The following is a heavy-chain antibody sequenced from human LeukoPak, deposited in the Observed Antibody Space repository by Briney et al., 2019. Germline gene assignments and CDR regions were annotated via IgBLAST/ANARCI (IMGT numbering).Heavy chain of an antibody. D-gene: IGHD3-10*01. V-gene: IGHV4-34*01. CDR1: GGSFSSFY. CDR3: ARGSSYDSQRYDLGYFGP. J-gene: IGHJ5*02. Sequence: SETLSLTCADFGGSFSSFYWTWFRQPPGKGLEWIGEINHSGDTNYNPSLKSRVTMSVDTSKNQFSMKLVLVTAADTAVYYCARGSSYDSQRYDLGYFGPWGQGTSVTVSS. CDR2: INHSGDT.